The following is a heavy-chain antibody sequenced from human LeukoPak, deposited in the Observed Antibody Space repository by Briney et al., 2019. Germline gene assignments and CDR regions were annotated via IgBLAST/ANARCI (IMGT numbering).Heavy chain of an antibody. J-gene: IGHJ4*02. D-gene: IGHD6-13*01. CDR1: GFTFNTYS. CDR2: ITSSSSHI. V-gene: IGHV3-21*01. CDR3: VRTPLFYGSTWYASEAFYFDH. Sequence: PGGSVTLSCAASGFTFNTYSINWVRHAPGRWLVWVSSITSSSSHILYAHSVERLFTIPRDNPKNSLYPQINTLSAEHTPVLYCVRTPLFYGSTWYASEAFYFDHWGQGTLVTVYS.